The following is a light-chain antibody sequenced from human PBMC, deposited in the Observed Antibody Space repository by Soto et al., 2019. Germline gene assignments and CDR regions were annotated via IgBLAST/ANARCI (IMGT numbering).Light chain of an antibody. V-gene: IGLV2-14*03. CDR2: DVS. CDR3: RSYTSSSTLVV. CDR1: SSDIGGYNY. Sequence: QSALTQPASVSGSPGQSITVSCTGTSSDIGGYNYASWYQQYPGEAPKVIIYDVSDRPSGVSNRFSGSKSGNTASLTISGLQTEDEADYYCRSYTSSSTLVVFGTGTKLTVL. J-gene: IGLJ1*01.